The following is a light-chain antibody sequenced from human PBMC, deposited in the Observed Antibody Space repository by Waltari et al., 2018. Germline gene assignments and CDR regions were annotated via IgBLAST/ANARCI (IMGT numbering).Light chain of an antibody. Sequence: EIVLTPSPATLSLSPGEIATLPCRASQIVTSNSLAWYQQKLGQAPKLLIYGTSSRATGIPDRFSGSGSGTDFTLTISRLEPEDFAIYYCQQYDGEVVTFGGGTKVEI. V-gene: IGKV3-20*01. CDR2: GTS. J-gene: IGKJ4*01. CDR3: QQYDGEVVT. CDR1: QIVTSNS.